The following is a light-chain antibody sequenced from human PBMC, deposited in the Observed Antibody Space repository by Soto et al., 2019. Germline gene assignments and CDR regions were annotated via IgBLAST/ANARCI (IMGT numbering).Light chain of an antibody. Sequence: DIQMTQSPSSLSASVGDRVTITCRASQSISSYLNWYQQKPGKAPKRLIYAASSLQSGVPSRFSGSGSGTDFTLTISSLQPEDFATYYCQQSYSTPLYTFGQGTKLELK. J-gene: IGKJ2*01. CDR2: AAS. CDR1: QSISSY. V-gene: IGKV1-39*01. CDR3: QQSYSTPLYT.